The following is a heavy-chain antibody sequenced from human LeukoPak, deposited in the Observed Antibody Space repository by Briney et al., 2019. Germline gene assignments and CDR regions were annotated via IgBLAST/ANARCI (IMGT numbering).Heavy chain of an antibody. CDR3: ARARDPLLEMATISDAFDI. V-gene: IGHV1-69*13. D-gene: IGHD5-24*01. CDR1: GGTFSSYA. J-gene: IGHJ3*02. Sequence: GASVKVSCKASGGTFSSYAISWVRQAPGQGLEWMGGIIPIFGTANYAQKFQGRVTITADESTSTAYMELSSLRSEDTTVYYCARARDPLLEMATISDAFDIGGQGTMVTVSS. CDR2: IIPIFGTA.